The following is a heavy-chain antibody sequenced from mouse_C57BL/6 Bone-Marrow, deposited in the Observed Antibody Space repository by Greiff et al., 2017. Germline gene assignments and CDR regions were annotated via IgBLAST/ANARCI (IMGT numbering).Heavy chain of an antibody. J-gene: IGHJ1*03. CDR2: ISSGSSTI. D-gene: IGHD1-1*01. CDR3: AITTVPYWYFDV. CDR1: GFTFSDYG. V-gene: IGHV5-17*01. Sequence: DVHLVESGGGLVKPGGSLKLSCAASGFTFSDYGMHWVRQAPEKGLEWVAYISSGSSTISYADTVKGRFTISRDNAKNTLFLQMTSLRSEDTAMYYCAITTVPYWYFDVWGTGTTVTVSS.